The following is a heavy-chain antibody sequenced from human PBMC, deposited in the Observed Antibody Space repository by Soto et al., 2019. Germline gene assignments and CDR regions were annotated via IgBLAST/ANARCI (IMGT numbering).Heavy chain of an antibody. CDR1: GFTLSSYA. V-gene: IGHV3-23*01. Sequence: EVQLLESGGSLVQPGGSLRLSCAVSGFTLSSYAMSWVRQAPGKGLEWVSAISGSGANTYYADSVKGRFPISRDKSKNTLFLQMSSLRAEDTAVYYCAKGGITLVRGAFDYWGQGTLVTVSS. J-gene: IGHJ4*02. CDR3: AKGGITLVRGAFDY. D-gene: IGHD3-10*01. CDR2: ISGSGANT.